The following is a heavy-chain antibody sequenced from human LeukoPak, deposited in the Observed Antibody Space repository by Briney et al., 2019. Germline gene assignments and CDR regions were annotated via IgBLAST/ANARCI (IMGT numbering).Heavy chain of an antibody. CDR3: ARGSKNHYDSSGNFDY. CDR2: INHSGST. J-gene: IGHJ4*02. V-gene: IGHV4-34*01. CDR1: GGSFSGYY. Sequence: PSGTLSLTCAVYGGSFSGYYWSWIRQPPGKGLEWIGEINHSGSTNYNPSLKSRVTISVDTSKNQFSLKLSSVTAADTAVYYCARGSKNHYDSSGNFDYWGQGTLVTVSS. D-gene: IGHD3-22*01.